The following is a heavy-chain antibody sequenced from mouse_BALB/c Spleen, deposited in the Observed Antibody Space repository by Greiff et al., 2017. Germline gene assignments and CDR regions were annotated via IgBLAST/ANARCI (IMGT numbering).Heavy chain of an antibody. D-gene: IGHD2-14*01. V-gene: IGHV5-4*02. Sequence: EVKVVESGGGLVEPGGSLKLSCAASGFTFSDYYMYWVRQTPEKRQEWVATISDGGSYTYYPDSVKGRFTISRDNAKNNLYLQMSSLKSEDTAVYYCARGAYDRGFDYWGQGTTLTVSS. CDR1: GFTFSDYY. J-gene: IGHJ2*01. CDR3: ARGAYDRGFDY. CDR2: ISDGGSYT.